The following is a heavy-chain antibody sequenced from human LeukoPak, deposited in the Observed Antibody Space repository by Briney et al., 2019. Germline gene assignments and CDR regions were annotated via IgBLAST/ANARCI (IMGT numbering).Heavy chain of an antibody. CDR1: GGSISSYY. CDR3: ARDQGWTGYYYDSTAYWGDAFDI. Sequence: KPSETLSLTCTVSGGSISSYYWSWIRQPPGKGLEWIGYIYYSGGSNYNPSLKSRVTISVDASKNQISLKLNSVTAADTAVCYCARDQGWTGYYYDSTAYWGDAFDIWGQGTLVTVSS. J-gene: IGHJ3*02. D-gene: IGHD3-22*01. V-gene: IGHV4-59*01. CDR2: IYYSGGS.